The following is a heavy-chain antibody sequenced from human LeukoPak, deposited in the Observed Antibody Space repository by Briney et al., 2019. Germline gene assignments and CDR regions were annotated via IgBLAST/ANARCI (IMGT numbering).Heavy chain of an antibody. J-gene: IGHJ4*02. CDR1: GYSFNSYW. CDR2: IYPGDSDT. Sequence: ESLKISCKGSGYSFNSYWIGWVRLMPGKGLEWMGIIYPGDSDTRDSPSFQGQVTISADESITTAYLQWSSLKPSDTAMYYCARRAVRGSSYPPFDYWGQGTLVTVSS. CDR3: ARRAVRGSSYPPFDY. V-gene: IGHV5-51*01. D-gene: IGHD3-10*01.